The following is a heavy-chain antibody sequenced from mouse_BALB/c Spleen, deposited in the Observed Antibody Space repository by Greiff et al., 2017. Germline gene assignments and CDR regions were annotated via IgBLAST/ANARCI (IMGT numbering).Heavy chain of an antibody. J-gene: IGHJ2*01. CDR2: ISSGSSTI. V-gene: IGHV5-17*02. Sequence: EVKLVESGGGLVQPGGSRKLSCAASGFTFSSFGMHWVRQAPEKGLEWVAYISSGSSTIYYADTVKGRFTISRDNPKNTLFLQMTSLRSEDTAMYYCARLLTDYFDYWGQGTTLTVSS. CDR3: ARLLTDYFDY. CDR1: GFTFSSFG. D-gene: IGHD1-1*01.